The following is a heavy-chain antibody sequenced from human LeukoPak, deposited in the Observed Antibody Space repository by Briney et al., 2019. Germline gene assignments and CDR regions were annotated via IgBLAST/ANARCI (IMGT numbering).Heavy chain of an antibody. Sequence: SETLSLTCAVYGGSLSGHYWGWIRQPPGKGLQWIGAIHRSGSANYNPSLKSRVTMSIDTSKNQFSQKLISVTAADTAFYYCARGPTWGQGTLVTVSS. CDR2: IHRSGSA. J-gene: IGHJ5*02. CDR1: GGSLSGHY. CDR3: ARGPT. V-gene: IGHV4-34*01.